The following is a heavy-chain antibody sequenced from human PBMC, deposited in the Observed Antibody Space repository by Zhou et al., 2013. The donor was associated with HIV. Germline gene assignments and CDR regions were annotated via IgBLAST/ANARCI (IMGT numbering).Heavy chain of an antibody. D-gene: IGHD2-21*02. V-gene: IGHV1-2*02. CDR2: INPNSGGT. CDR1: GFSFTDYY. Sequence: VQLVQSGAEVKKPGASVKVSCKASGFSFTDYYIHWVRQAPGQGLEWMGWINPNSGGTNYAQKFQGRVTMTRDTSINTAYMELSRLRYDDTAVYYCARDEGLEVTAIDYWGQGTQVTVSS. J-gene: IGHJ4*02. CDR3: ARDEGLEVTAIDY.